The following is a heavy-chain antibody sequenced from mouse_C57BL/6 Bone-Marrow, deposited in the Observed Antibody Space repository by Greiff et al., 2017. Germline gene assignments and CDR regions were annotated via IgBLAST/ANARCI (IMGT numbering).Heavy chain of an antibody. CDR2: IDPSDSEN. Sequence: QVQLQHPGAELVRPGSSVTLYCKASGSTFTSYCMHWVQQRPIQGLEWIGNIDPSDSENHYNQKFKDKATLTVDKSSSTAYMQLSSLTSEDSAVYYCARGGTFAYWGQGTLVTVSA. CDR1: GSTFTSYC. D-gene: IGHD3-3*01. J-gene: IGHJ3*01. CDR3: ARGGTFAY. V-gene: IGHV1-52*01.